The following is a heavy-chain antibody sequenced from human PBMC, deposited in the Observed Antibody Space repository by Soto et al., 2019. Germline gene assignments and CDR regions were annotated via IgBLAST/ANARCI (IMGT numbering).Heavy chain of an antibody. CDR1: YW. CDR3: ARHFGYCTSAGCTYYYGMDV. D-gene: IGHD2-2*03. J-gene: IGHJ6*02. V-gene: IGHV5-51*01. CDR2: IYPGDSDT. Sequence: YWSWVRQMPGKGLEWMGIIYPGDSDTRYSPSFQGQVTISADKSINTAYLQWSSLEASDTAMYYCARHFGYCTSAGCTYYYGMDVWGQGTTVTVSS.